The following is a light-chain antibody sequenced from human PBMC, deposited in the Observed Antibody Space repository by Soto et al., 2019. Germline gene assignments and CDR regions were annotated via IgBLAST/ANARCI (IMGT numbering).Light chain of an antibody. V-gene: IGKV3-15*01. CDR1: QTVSSY. CDR3: QHYNNWPYT. CDR2: GAS. Sequence: EIVLTQSPATLSLSPGERATLSCRASQTVSSYLFWYQQKPGQAPRLLIYGASTRATDVPARFSGSGSGTEFTLTISSLQSEDFAVYYCQHYNNWPYTFGQGTKLEIK. J-gene: IGKJ2*01.